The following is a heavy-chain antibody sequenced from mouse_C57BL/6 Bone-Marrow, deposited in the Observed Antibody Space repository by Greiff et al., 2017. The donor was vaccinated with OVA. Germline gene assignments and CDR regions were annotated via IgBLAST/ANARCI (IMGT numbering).Heavy chain of an antibody. CDR2: IRSKSSNYAT. Sequence: EADGGLVQPKGSLKPSCAASGFTFNTYAMHWVRQAPGKGLEWVARIRSKSSNYATYYADSVKDRFTISRDDSQSMLYLQMNNLKTEDTAMYYCVRDLWDYTIYYFDYWGQGTTLTVSS. J-gene: IGHJ2*01. CDR1: GFTFNTYA. V-gene: IGHV10-3*01. D-gene: IGHD1-1*02. CDR3: VRDLWDYTIYYFDY.